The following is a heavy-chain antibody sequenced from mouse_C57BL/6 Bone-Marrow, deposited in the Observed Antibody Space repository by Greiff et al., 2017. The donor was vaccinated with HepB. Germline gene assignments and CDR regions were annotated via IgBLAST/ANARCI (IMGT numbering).Heavy chain of an antibody. CDR2: ILPGSGSN. D-gene: IGHD4-1*01. CDR1: GYTFTGYW. V-gene: IGHV1-9*01. Sequence: VQLQESGAELMKPGASVKLSCKATGYTFTGYWIEWVKQRPGHGLEWIGEILPGSGSNNYNEKFKGKATFTADTSSNTAYIKLSSLTTEDSDIYYCAIWLLTGPFAYWGQGTLVTVSA. J-gene: IGHJ3*01. CDR3: AIWLLTGPFAY.